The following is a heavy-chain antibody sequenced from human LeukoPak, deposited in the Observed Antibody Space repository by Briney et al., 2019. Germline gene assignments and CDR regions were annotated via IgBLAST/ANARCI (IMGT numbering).Heavy chain of an antibody. CDR2: ISSRSSSI. CDR1: GFISGFTFSNYA. J-gene: IGHJ3*02. Sequence: GGSLRLSCVASGFISGFTFSNYAMIWVRQAPGKGLEWVSSISSRSSSIFYADSVKGRFTISRDNAKNSLYLQVNSLRAEDTAVYYCARERYSTIENDALDIWGQGTMVTVSS. D-gene: IGHD6-13*01. V-gene: IGHV3-21*01. CDR3: ARERYSTIENDALDI.